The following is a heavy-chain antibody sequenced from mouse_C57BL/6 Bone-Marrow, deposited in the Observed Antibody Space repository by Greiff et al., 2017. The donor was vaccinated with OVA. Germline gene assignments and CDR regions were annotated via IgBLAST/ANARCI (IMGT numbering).Heavy chain of an antibody. CDR2: ISSGGDYI. V-gene: IGHV5S21*01. D-gene: IGHD1-1*01. J-gene: IGHJ4*01. CDR3: TRGGTTVFPPYYAMDY. Sequence: GHLVESGEGLVKPGGSLKLSCAASGFTFSSYAMSWVRQTPEKRLEWVAYISSGGDYIYYADTVKGRFTISRDNARNTLYLQMSSLKSEDTAMYYCTRGGTTVFPPYYAMDYWGQGTSVTVSS. CDR1: GFTFSSYA.